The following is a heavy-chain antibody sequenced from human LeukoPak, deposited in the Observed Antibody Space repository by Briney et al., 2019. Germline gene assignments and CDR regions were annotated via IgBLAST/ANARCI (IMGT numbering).Heavy chain of an antibody. J-gene: IGHJ4*02. CDR2: INFYCNEQ. Sequence: GGSLRLSCAASGFTFSSYWMSWMRQAPGKGLEWVAHINFYCNEQSYVDSVNARFTISRHNAKNSLYLQLNTLRVEDTAVYYCKSGGAAPGSFDYWGQGTLVTVSP. D-gene: IGHD1-1*01. V-gene: IGHV3-7*01. CDR1: GFTFSSYW. CDR3: KSGGAAPGSFDY.